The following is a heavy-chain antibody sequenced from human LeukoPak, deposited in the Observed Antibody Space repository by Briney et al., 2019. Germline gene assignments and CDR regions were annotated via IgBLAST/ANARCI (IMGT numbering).Heavy chain of an antibody. J-gene: IGHJ2*01. Sequence: PSETLSLTCTVSGGSISNSYWSWIRQPAGEGLEWIGRIYTSASTNYNPSLKSRFTMSVDTSKNQFSLKLSSVTAADTAVYYCARDSSMIGYFDLWGRGTLVTVSS. V-gene: IGHV4-4*07. CDR1: GGSISNSY. CDR2: IYTSAST. CDR3: ARDSSMIGYFDL. D-gene: IGHD2-21*01.